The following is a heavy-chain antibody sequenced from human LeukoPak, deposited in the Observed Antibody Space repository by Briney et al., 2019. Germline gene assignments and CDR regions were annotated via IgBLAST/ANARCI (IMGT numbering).Heavy chain of an antibody. CDR2: INTNTENP. Sequence: ASVKVSCKASGYTFTGYYMHWVRQAPGQGLEWMGWINTNTENPTYAPGFTGRFVFSLGTSVTTAYLQISRLQPEDTAVYYCARGKWELLSLDYWGQGTLVTVSS. J-gene: IGHJ4*02. D-gene: IGHD1-26*01. CDR1: GYTFTGYY. V-gene: IGHV7-4-1*02. CDR3: ARGKWELLSLDY.